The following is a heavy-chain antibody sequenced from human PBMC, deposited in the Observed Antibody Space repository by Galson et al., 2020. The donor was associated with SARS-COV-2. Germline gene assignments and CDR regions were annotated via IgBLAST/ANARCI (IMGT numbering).Heavy chain of an antibody. V-gene: IGHV3-9*01. CDR3: AKAVADSFDS. D-gene: IGHD5-12*01. CDR2: ISWNSNSI. CDR1: GFTFDDFA. Sequence: SLRLSCAASGFTFDDFAMHWVRQVPGKGLEWVSGISWNSNSIGYADPVKGRFTISRDNAKNSLYLQMNSLRPEDTALYYCAKAVADSFDSWGQGTLVTVSS. J-gene: IGHJ4*02.